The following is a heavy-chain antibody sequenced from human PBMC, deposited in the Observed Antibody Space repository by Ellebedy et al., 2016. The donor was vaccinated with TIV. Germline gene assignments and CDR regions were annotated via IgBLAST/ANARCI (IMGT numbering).Heavy chain of an antibody. CDR3: AKYCGVGKCLDH. V-gene: IGHV4-59*01. D-gene: IGHD2-21*01. CDR2: IHYSGST. Sequence: SETLSLTCTVSGGVISSYYWSWVRQPPGKGLEWIGYIHYSGSTNSNPSLKSRVSISIDTSKSQFSLELSSVTAADTAVYYCAKYCGVGKCLDHWGQGTLITVSS. J-gene: IGHJ4*02. CDR1: GGVISSYY.